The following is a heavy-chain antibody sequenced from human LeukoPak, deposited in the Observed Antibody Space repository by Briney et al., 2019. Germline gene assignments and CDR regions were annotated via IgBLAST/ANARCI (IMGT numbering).Heavy chain of an antibody. Sequence: AGGSLRLSCVASGFTFTSFYMSWVSQAPGKGLEWVAQINQDGTGQFYVDSVRGRFTISRDNAKTSVHLQMDSLSAEDTGVYYCAREQWWRLDYWGQGTLVTVSS. V-gene: IGHV3-7*01. CDR1: GFTFTSFY. D-gene: IGHD2-21*02. J-gene: IGHJ4*02. CDR2: INQDGTGQ. CDR3: AREQWWRLDY.